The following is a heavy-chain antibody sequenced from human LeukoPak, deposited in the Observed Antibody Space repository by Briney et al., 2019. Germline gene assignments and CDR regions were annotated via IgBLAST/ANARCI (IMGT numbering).Heavy chain of an antibody. D-gene: IGHD2-8*02. J-gene: IGHJ6*03. CDR1: GLTFSSYG. V-gene: IGHV3-30*02. Sequence: GGSLRLSCAASGLTFSSYGMHWVRQAPGKGLEWVAFIRYDGSNKYYADSVKGRFTISRDNSKNTVYLQMNSLRAEDTALYYCAKDSRGGVYYYMDVWGKGTTVTISS. CDR2: IRYDGSNK. CDR3: AKDSRGGVYYYMDV.